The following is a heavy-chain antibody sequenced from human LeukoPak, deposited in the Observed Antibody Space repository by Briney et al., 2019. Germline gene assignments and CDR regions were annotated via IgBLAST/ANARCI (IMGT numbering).Heavy chain of an antibody. CDR3: ARGYYDILTGATNWFDP. J-gene: IGHJ5*02. CDR1: GFTVSSNY. D-gene: IGHD3-9*01. V-gene: IGHV3-66*02. Sequence: PGGSLRLSCAASGFTVSSNYMSWVRQAPGKGLEWVSVIYSGGSTYYADSVKGRFTISRDNSKNTLYLQMNSLRAEDTAVYYCARGYYDILTGATNWFDPWGQGTLVTVFS. CDR2: IYSGGST.